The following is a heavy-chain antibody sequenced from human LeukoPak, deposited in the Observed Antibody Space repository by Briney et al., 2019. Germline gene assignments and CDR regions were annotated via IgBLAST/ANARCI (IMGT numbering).Heavy chain of an antibody. CDR1: GFTFSSYG. CDR2: IRYDGSNK. CDR3: AKDPAAYMIVVVLPDY. D-gene: IGHD3-22*01. Sequence: GGSLRLSCAASGFTFSSYGMHWVRQAPGKGLEWVAFIRYDGSNKYYADSVKGRFTISRDNSKNTLYLQMNSLRAEDTAVYYCAKDPAAYMIVVVLPDYWGQGTLVTVSS. V-gene: IGHV3-30*02. J-gene: IGHJ4*02.